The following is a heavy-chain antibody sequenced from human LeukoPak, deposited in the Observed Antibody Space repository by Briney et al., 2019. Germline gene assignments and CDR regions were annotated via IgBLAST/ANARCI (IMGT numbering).Heavy chain of an antibody. CDR3: ARVVVPAAIVY. CDR1: GDSISMIVNY. J-gene: IGHJ4*02. Sequence: SETLSLTCSVSGDSISMIVNYWSWIRHSPGRGPEWIGYIYKGRSTSYTPSLKNRVTISVDTFKKQFSLILESVTAADTAVYYCARVVVPAAIVYWGQGIPVTVSS. D-gene: IGHD2-15*01. CDR2: IYKGRST. V-gene: IGHV4-31*03.